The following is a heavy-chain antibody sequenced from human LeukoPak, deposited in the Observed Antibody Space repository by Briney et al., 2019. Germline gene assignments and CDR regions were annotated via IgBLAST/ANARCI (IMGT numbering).Heavy chain of an antibody. Sequence: GGSLRLSCAASGFTFSSCWMSWVRQAPGKGLEWVANIKQDGSEKYYVDSVKGRFTISRDNAKNSLYLQMSSLRAEDTAVYYCAREGGVIVLDYWGQGTLVTVSS. CDR2: IKQDGSEK. D-gene: IGHD3-16*02. V-gene: IGHV3-7*01. J-gene: IGHJ4*02. CDR3: AREGGVIVLDY. CDR1: GFTFSSCW.